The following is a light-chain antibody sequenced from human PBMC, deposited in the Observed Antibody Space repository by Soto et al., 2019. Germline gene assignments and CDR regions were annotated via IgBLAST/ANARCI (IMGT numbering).Light chain of an antibody. CDR3: CSYARSSPSRHDV. CDR1: SSDVGSYNL. CDR2: EGS. V-gene: IGLV2-23*01. J-gene: IGLJ1*01. Sequence: QSALTQPASVSGSPGQSITISCTGTSSDVGSYNLVSWYQQHPGKAPKLMIYEGSKRPSGVSNRFSGSKSGNTASLTISGLQAEDEADYYGCSYARSSPSRHDVFGTGTKLTVL.